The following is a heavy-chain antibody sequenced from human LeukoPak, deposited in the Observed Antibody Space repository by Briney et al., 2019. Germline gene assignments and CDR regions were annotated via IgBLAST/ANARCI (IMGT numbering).Heavy chain of an antibody. CDR2: ISSSGSTI. CDR1: GFTFSSYE. V-gene: IGHV3-48*03. D-gene: IGHD3-22*01. Sequence: GGSLRLSCAASGFTFSSYEMNWVRQAPGKGLEWVSYISSSGSTIYYADSVKGRFTISRDNSKNTLYLQMNSLRAEDTAVYYCARGSYDSSGYFRYWGQGTLVTVSS. J-gene: IGHJ4*02. CDR3: ARGSYDSSGYFRY.